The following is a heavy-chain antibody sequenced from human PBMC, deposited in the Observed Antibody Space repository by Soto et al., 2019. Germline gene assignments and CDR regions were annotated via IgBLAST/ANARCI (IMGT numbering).Heavy chain of an antibody. J-gene: IGHJ3*02. D-gene: IGHD1-1*01. CDR3: SKDRPTTTPPGAFDI. CDR2: ITGSGGTT. CDR1: GFTFSSYA. V-gene: IGHV3-23*01. Sequence: GGSLRLSCAASGFTFSSYAMSWVRQAPGKGLEWVSGITGSGGTTYNADSVEGRFTISSDNSKNTLYLQMSSLRAEDTALYYCSKDRPTTTPPGAFDIWGQGTMVTVSS.